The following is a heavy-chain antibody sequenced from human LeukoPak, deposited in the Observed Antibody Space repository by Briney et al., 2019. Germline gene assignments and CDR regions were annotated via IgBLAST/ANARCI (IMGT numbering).Heavy chain of an antibody. CDR1: GFTFSSYA. Sequence: GRSLRLSCAASGFTFSSYAMHWVRQAPGKGLEWVAVISYDGSNKYYADSVKGRFTISRDNSKNTLYLQMNSMRAEDTAVYYCARVSGGDVFDYWGQGTLVTVSS. CDR3: ARVSGGDVFDY. V-gene: IGHV3-30-3*01. CDR2: ISYDGSNK. D-gene: IGHD2-21*02. J-gene: IGHJ4*02.